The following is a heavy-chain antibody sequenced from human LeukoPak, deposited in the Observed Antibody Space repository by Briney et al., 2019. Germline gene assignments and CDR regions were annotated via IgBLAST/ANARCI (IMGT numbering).Heavy chain of an antibody. Sequence: SVKVSCKASGGTFSTYGVSWVRQAPGQGLEWMGGIIPIFGTTNDAQKFQGRVTITADKSTSTSYMELSSLRSNDTAMYYCARVRVSSWSRGYTWFDPWGQGTLVTVSS. D-gene: IGHD6-13*01. CDR1: GGTFSTYG. J-gene: IGHJ5*02. CDR2: IIPIFGTT. CDR3: ARVRVSSWSRGYTWFDP. V-gene: IGHV1-69*06.